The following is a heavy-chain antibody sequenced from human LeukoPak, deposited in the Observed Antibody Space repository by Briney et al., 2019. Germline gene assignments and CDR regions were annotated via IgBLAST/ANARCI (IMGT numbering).Heavy chain of an antibody. CDR3: AREGDCSGGSCYSYGWFDS. V-gene: IGHV4-61*08. CDR1: GXSVNNGGYY. J-gene: IGHJ5*01. D-gene: IGHD2-15*01. Sequence: PSETLSLTCSVSGXSVNNGGYYWSWIRQPPGKGLEWIAYVHNSVTDYNPSLNSRVTMLVDTSKNQFSLTLRSVTAADTAVYYCAREGDCSGGSCYSYGWFDSWGQGALVTVSS. CDR2: VHNSVT.